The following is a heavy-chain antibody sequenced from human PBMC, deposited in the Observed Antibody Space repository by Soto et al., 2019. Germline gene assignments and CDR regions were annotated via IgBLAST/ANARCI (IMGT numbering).Heavy chain of an antibody. CDR1: GFTFNNYG. V-gene: IGHV3-23*01. J-gene: IGHJ4*02. CDR3: AKAATVVTLYYFDY. Sequence: LRLSCAASGFTFNNYGMSWVRQAPGKGLEWVSAITDSGGSTYYADSVKGRFTISRDNSKNTVYLQMNSLRAEDTAVYYCAKAATVVTLYYFDYWGQGTLVTVSS. D-gene: IGHD4-17*01. CDR2: ITDSGGST.